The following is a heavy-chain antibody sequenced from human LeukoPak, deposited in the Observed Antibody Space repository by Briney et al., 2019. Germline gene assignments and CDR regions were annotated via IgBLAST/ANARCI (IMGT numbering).Heavy chain of an antibody. CDR3: VKDLLRNGDYVGHFAH. V-gene: IGHV3-23*01. CDR2: ISGRADFT. CDR1: GFIFSNYA. Sequence: GGSLRLSCTASGFIFSNYAMSWVRQAPGKGLEWVSAISGRADFTTYADSVRGRFTVSRDNLENRLSLQMDSLRVEDTAVYYCVKDLLRNGDYVGHFAHWGQGSLVTVSS. J-gene: IGHJ4*02. D-gene: IGHD4-17*01.